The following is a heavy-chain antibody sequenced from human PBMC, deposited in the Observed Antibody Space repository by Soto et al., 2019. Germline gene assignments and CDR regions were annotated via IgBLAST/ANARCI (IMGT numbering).Heavy chain of an antibody. J-gene: IGHJ6*02. CDR1: GGSISSYY. CDR3: ARDSVSVTRSYYYYGMDV. V-gene: IGHV4-59*01. Sequence: LSLTCTVSGGSISSYYWSWIRQPPGKGLEWIGYIYYSGSTNYNPTLKSRVTISVDTSKNQFSLKLSSVTAADTAVYYCARDSVSVTRSYYYYGMDVWGQGTTVTVSS. CDR2: IYYSGST. D-gene: IGHD4-17*01.